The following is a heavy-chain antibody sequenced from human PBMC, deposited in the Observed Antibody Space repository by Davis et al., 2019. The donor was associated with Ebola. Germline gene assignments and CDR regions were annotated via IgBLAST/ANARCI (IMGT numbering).Heavy chain of an antibody. J-gene: IGHJ6*04. D-gene: IGHD6-13*01. Sequence: GGSLRLSCAASGFTFSSYWMNWVRQAPGKGLEWVAVISYDGSNKYYADSVKGRFTISRDNSKNTLYLQMNSLRAEDTAVYYCAKGTYSSSWYGVRGMDVWGKGTTVTVSS. CDR2: ISYDGSNK. CDR1: GFTFSSYW. CDR3: AKGTYSSSWYGVRGMDV. V-gene: IGHV3-30*18.